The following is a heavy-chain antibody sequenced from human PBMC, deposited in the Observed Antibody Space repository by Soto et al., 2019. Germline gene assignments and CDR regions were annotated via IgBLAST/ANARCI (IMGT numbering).Heavy chain of an antibody. V-gene: IGHV3-23*01. CDR1: GFTFSSYA. CDR2: ISGSGGST. CDR3: AKDPPPPADPNCSCGSCYSSIGFQH. Sequence: GGSLRLSCAASGFTFSSYAMSWVRQAPGKGLEWVSAISGSGGSTYYADSVKGRFTISRDNSKNTLYLQMNSLRAEDTAVYYCAKDPPPPADPNCSCGSCYSSIGFQHWGQGTRVTVSS. D-gene: IGHD2-15*01. J-gene: IGHJ1*01.